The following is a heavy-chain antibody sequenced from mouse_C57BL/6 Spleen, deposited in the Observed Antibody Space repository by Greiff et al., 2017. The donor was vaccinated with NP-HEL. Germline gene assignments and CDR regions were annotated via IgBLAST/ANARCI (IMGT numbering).Heavy chain of an antibody. CDR2: ISNGGGST. D-gene: IGHD1-1*01. Sequence: EVQLVESGGGLVQPGGSLKLSCAASGFTFSDYYMYWVRQTPEKRLEWVAYISNGGGSTYYPDTVKGRFTISRDNAKNTLYLQMSRLKSEDTAMYYCARHKTTVVGGMDYWGQGTSVTVSS. CDR3: ARHKTTVVGGMDY. J-gene: IGHJ4*01. CDR1: GFTFSDYY. V-gene: IGHV5-12*01.